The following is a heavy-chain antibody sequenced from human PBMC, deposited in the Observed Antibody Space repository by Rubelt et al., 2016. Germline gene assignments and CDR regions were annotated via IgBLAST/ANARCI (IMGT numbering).Heavy chain of an antibody. CDR3: AGYYAHAWFDS. J-gene: IGHJ5*01. Sequence: QVQLQESGPGLVKPSETLSLTCTVSGSPISSYYWSRIRQPAGKGLAWIGRLNSRGENYYKPSHKHQVAMSVDTSKNQFSLMLGSVTAADTAVYYCAGYYAHAWFDSWGQGTLVTVSS. CDR1: GSPISSYY. CDR2: LNSRGEN. D-gene: IGHD2/OR15-2a*01. V-gene: IGHV4-4*07.